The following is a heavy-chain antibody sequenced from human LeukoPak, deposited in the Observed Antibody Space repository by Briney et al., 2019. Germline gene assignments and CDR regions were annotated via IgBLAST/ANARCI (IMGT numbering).Heavy chain of an antibody. J-gene: IGHJ4*02. CDR1: GYTFTGYY. CDR3: ARVCYDSSGYYCFDY. V-gene: IGHV1-18*04. D-gene: IGHD3-22*01. Sequence: ASVKVSRKASGYTFTGYYMHWVRQAPGQGLEWMGWISAYNGNTNYAQKLQGRVTMTTDTSTSTAYMELRSLRSDDTAVYYCARVCYDSSGYYCFDYWGQGTLVTVSS. CDR2: ISAYNGNT.